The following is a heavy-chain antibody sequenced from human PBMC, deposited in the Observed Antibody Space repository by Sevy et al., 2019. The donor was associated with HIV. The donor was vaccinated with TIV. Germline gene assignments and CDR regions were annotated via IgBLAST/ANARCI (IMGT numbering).Heavy chain of an antibody. D-gene: IGHD2-2*01. V-gene: IGHV1-24*01. CDR3: ATLPPNIVVVPALDI. CDR2: FDPEDGET. Sequence: ASVKVSCKVSGYTLTELSMHWVRQAPGKGLEWMGGFDPEDGETIYAQKFQGRVTMTEDTSTDTAYMELSNLRSEDTAVYYCATLPPNIVVVPALDIWGQGTMVTVSS. CDR1: GYTLTELS. J-gene: IGHJ3*02.